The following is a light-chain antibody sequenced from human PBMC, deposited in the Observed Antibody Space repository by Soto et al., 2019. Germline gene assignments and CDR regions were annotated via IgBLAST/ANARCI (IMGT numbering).Light chain of an antibody. Sequence: QSALTQPPSASGSLGQSVTISCTGTSSDVGAYNYVSWYQQHPGKAPKLVIFEVTQRPSGVPDRFSGSKSGNTASLTVSGLQAEDEADYHCCSYAGSRTFVFGGGTKVTVL. J-gene: IGLJ2*01. CDR1: SSDVGAYNY. CDR3: CSYAGSRTFV. V-gene: IGLV2-8*01. CDR2: EVT.